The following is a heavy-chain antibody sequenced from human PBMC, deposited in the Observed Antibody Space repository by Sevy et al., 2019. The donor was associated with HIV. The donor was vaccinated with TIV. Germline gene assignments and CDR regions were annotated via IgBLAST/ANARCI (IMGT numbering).Heavy chain of an antibody. J-gene: IGHJ4*02. CDR2: ISFDGSEK. CDR1: TFTFSTYG. D-gene: IGHD1-26*01. Sequence: GGSLRLSCAASTFTFSTYGMHWVRQAPGKGLEWVAAISFDGSEKYYADSVKGRFTISRDNSKNTLYVQMNSLRGEDTAVYFCAKDRGGGRANSFDYWGQGTLVTVSS. V-gene: IGHV3-30*18. CDR3: AKDRGGGRANSFDY.